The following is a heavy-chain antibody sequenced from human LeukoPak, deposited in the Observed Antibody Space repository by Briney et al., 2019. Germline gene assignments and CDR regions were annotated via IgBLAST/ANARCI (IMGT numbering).Heavy chain of an antibody. CDR3: ARGPSSGWSNFPHN. V-gene: IGHV1-2*02. CDR1: GYTFTGYY. CDR2: VNPNSSGT. J-gene: IGHJ4*02. Sequence: PVASVKVSCKASGYTFTGYYIHWVRQAPGQGLEWMGWVNPNSSGTNYAQNFQGRVTMTRDTSISTAYMELSRLGSDDTAVYYCARGPSSGWSNFPHNWGQGTLVTVSS. D-gene: IGHD6-19*01.